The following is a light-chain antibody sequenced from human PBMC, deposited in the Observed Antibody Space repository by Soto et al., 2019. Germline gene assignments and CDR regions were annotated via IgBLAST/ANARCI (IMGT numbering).Light chain of an antibody. Sequence: ESVLTQSPGTLSLSPGEKATLSCRASQSVSSSYLAWYQQKPGQAPRLLIYGASTRATGIPDRFSGSGSGTDFTLTISRLEPEDFAVYYCHQYGRTSWTFGQGTKVDIK. V-gene: IGKV3-20*01. CDR1: QSVSSSY. CDR3: HQYGRTSWT. J-gene: IGKJ1*01. CDR2: GAS.